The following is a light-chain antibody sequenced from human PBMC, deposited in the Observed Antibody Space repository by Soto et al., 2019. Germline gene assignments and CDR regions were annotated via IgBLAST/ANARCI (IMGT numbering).Light chain of an antibody. J-gene: IGLJ2*01. CDR2: DVS. Sequence: QSALTQPASVSGSPGQSITISCTGTSSDVGGYNYVSWYQQHPGKAPKLMIYDVSNRPSGVSNRFSGSKSGNTASLTISGLQAEDEADYYCSSYTSGNPGVVFSGGTKLTVL. CDR1: SSDVGGYNY. CDR3: SSYTSGNPGVV. V-gene: IGLV2-14*01.